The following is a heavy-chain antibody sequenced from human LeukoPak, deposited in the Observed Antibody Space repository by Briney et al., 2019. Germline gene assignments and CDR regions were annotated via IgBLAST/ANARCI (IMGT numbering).Heavy chain of an antibody. CDR2: IIPMFGTA. J-gene: IGHJ4*02. CDR3: ARDIGLVRGIIMAH. CDR1: GGTFSSYA. D-gene: IGHD3-10*01. Sequence: SVKVSCKASGGTFSSYAISWVRQAPGQGLEWMGGIIPMFGTANYAQKFQGRVTLTTDTSTSTAYMELRSLKSDDTAVYYCARDIGLVRGIIMAHWGQGTQVTVSS. V-gene: IGHV1-69*05.